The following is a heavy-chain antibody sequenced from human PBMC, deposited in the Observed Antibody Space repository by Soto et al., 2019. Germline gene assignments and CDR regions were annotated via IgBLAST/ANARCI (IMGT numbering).Heavy chain of an antibody. CDR3: ARMNALAREGRVGWFDP. D-gene: IGHD1-26*01. CDR2: IYTSGST. J-gene: IGHJ5*02. Sequence: SETLSLTCTVSGGSISSYYWSWIRQPAGKGLEWIGRIYTSGSTNYNPSLKSRVTMSVDTSKNQFSLKLSSVIAADTAVYYCARMNALAREGRVGWFDPWGQGTLVTVSS. V-gene: IGHV4-4*07. CDR1: GGSISSYY.